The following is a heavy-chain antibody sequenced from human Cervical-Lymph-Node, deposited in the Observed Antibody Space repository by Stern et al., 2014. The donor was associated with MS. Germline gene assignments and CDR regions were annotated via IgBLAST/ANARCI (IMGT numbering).Heavy chain of an antibody. D-gene: IGHD6-19*01. Sequence: EVQLVESEAEVKKVGESLKISCKTSGYSFTSYWFAWVRQMPGKGLEWMGIIFPDDSDTRYSPSFQGQVSISADKSSSTAYLQWSSLKASDTATYYCARIAVAGSFDYWGQGAPVTVSS. CDR3: ARIAVAGSFDY. CDR1: GYSFTSYW. V-gene: IGHV5-51*01. CDR2: IFPDDSDT. J-gene: IGHJ4*02.